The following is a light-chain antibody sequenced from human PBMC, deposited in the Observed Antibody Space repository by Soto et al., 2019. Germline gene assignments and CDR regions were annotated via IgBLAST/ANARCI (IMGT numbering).Light chain of an antibody. CDR3: SSYTSSTTYV. CDR2: DVS. V-gene: IGLV2-14*01. Sequence: QSALTQPGSVSASPGQSIAISCTGTSSDVGGYNYVSWYQQHPGKAPKLMIYDVSNRPSGVSNRFSGSKSGNTTSLTISGLQAEDEADYYCSSYTSSTTYVFGTGSKVTVL. J-gene: IGLJ1*01. CDR1: SSDVGGYNY.